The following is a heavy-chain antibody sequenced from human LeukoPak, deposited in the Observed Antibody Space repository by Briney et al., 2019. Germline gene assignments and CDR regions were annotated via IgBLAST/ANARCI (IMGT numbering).Heavy chain of an antibody. CDR1: GYTFTSYG. D-gene: IGHD2-2*01. J-gene: IGHJ4*02. Sequence: EASVEVSCKASGYTFTSYGISWVRQAPGQGREWRGWISAYNGNTNYAQKLQGRVTMTTDTSTSTAYMELRSLRSDDTAVYYCARDAVVVPAAIAGATTNFDYWGQGTLVTVSS. V-gene: IGHV1-18*01. CDR3: ARDAVVVPAAIAGATTNFDY. CDR2: ISAYNGNT.